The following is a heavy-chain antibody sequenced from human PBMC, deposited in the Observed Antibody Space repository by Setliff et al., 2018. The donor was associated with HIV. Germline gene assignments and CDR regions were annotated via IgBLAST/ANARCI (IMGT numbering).Heavy chain of an antibody. D-gene: IGHD4-17*01. CDR2: IYSGGIT. CDR3: ARWFVGYDGDSYYYYGMDV. V-gene: IGHV3-53*01. Sequence: GGSLRFSCATSGFSVSSNYMGWVRQAPGKGLIWVSVIYSGGITKYSDSAEGRFTIFRDSSTLYLQMNSLRAEDSAVYYCARWFVGYDGDSYYYYGMDVWGQGTTVTVSS. CDR1: GFSVSSNY. J-gene: IGHJ6*02.